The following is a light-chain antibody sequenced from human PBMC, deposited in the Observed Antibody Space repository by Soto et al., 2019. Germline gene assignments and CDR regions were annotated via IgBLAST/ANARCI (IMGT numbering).Light chain of an antibody. J-gene: IGLJ1*01. CDR3: CSYTTSNTRQIV. CDR1: SSDVGGYNY. CDR2: DVS. V-gene: IGLV2-14*01. Sequence: QSVLTQPASVSGSPGQSITISCTGTSSDVGGYNYVSWYQQHPGKAPKFMIYDVSNRPSGVSNRFSGSKSGNTASLTISGLQAEDEADYYCCSYTTSNTRQIVFGTGTRSPS.